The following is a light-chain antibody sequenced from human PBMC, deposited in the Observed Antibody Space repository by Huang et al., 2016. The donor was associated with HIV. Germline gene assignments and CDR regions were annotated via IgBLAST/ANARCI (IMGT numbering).Light chain of an antibody. CDR2: AAS. Sequence: DIQLTQSPSAMSASVVDRVSITCRASQGIANSLAWFQQKPGGAPKRLIDAASSLQSGVPSRFSGSGSGTKFTLTISRLQPEDFATYYCLQHHGYPRTFGQGTKV. CDR3: LQHHGYPRT. J-gene: IGKJ1*01. CDR1: QGIANS. V-gene: IGKV1-17*03.